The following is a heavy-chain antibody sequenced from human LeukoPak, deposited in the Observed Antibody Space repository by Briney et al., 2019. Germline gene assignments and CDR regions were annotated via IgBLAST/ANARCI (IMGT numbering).Heavy chain of an antibody. CDR2: ISYDGSNK. Sequence: GGSLRLSCAASGFTFSSYAMHWVRQAPGKGLEWVAVISYDGSNKYYADSVKGRFTISRDNSKNTLYLQMNSLRAEDTAVYYCARDSRSVYLDVWGQGTTVTVSS. CDR3: ARDSRSVYLDV. D-gene: IGHD5/OR15-5a*01. V-gene: IGHV3-30-3*01. J-gene: IGHJ6*02. CDR1: GFTFSSYA.